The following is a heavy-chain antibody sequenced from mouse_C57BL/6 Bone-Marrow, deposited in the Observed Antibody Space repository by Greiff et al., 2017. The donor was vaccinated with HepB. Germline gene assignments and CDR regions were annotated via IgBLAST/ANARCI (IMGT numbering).Heavy chain of an antibody. CDR1: GYTFTSYG. CDR2: IYPRSGNT. V-gene: IGHV1-81*01. Sequence: VQLVESGAELARPGASVKLSCKASGYTFTSYGISWVKQRTGQGLEWIGEIYPRSGNTYYNEKFKGKATLTADKSSSTAYMEIRSLTSEDSAVYFCARSYYGSSYGYWGQGTTLTVSS. CDR3: ARSYYGSSYGY. J-gene: IGHJ2*01. D-gene: IGHD1-1*01.